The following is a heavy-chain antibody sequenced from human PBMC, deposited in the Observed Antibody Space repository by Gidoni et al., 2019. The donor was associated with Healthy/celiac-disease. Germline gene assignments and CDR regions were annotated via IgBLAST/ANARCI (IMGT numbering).Heavy chain of an antibody. Sequence: QVQLVESGGVVVQPGRSVRLSCAASGFTFSSSAMHWVRQAPGKGLEWVAVISYDGSNKYYADSVKGRFTISRDNSKNTLYLQMNSLRAEDTAVYYCARDRKQWLVPLDYWGQGTLVTVSS. CDR1: GFTFSSSA. V-gene: IGHV3-30-3*01. D-gene: IGHD6-19*01. CDR2: ISYDGSNK. J-gene: IGHJ4*02. CDR3: ARDRKQWLVPLDY.